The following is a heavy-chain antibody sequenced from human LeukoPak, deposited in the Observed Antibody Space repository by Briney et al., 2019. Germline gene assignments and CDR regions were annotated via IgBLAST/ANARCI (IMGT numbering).Heavy chain of an antibody. Sequence: PGGSLRLSCAASGFTFSSYAMSWVRQAPGKGLEWVSAISGSGGSTYYADSVRGRFTISRDNSKNTLYLQMNSLRAEDTAVYYCATITQLRYGRIDYWGQGTLVTVSS. CDR1: GFTFSSYA. D-gene: IGHD5-18*01. CDR2: ISGSGGST. CDR3: ATITQLRYGRIDY. J-gene: IGHJ4*02. V-gene: IGHV3-23*01.